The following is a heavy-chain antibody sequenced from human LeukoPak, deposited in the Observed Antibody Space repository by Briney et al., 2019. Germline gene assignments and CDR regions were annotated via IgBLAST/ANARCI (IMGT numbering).Heavy chain of an antibody. CDR3: ARSRYDSSGYHFQH. V-gene: IGHV5-51*01. CDR1: GYSFTSYW. CDR2: IYPGDSDT. J-gene: IGHJ1*01. Sequence: GASLKISCKGSGYSFTSYWIGWVRQLPRKGLEWMGIIYPGDSDTRYSPSFQGQVTISADKSISTAYLQWSSLKASDTAMYYCARSRYDSSGYHFQHWGQGTLVTVSS. D-gene: IGHD3-22*01.